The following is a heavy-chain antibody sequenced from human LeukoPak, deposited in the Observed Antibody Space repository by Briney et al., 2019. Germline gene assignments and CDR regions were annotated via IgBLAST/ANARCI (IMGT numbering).Heavy chain of an antibody. V-gene: IGHV3-30*18. CDR3: AKSAEGYSYGRTYFDY. CDR2: ISYDGGNK. Sequence: PGGSLRLSCAASGFTFSTSWMYWVRQAPGKGLEWVAVISYDGGNKYYADSVKGRFTISRDNSKNTLYLQMNSLRVEDTAVYYCAKSAEGYSYGRTYFDYWGQGTLVTVSS. D-gene: IGHD5-18*01. J-gene: IGHJ4*01. CDR1: GFTFSTSW.